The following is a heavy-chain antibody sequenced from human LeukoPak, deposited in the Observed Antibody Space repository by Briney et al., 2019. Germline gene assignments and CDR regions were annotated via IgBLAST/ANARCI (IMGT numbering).Heavy chain of an antibody. Sequence: GASVKVSCKASGYTFTSYAIKWVRQAPGQGLEWMGWINTNTGNPTYAQGFTGRFVFSLDTSVSTAYLQISSLKAEDTAVYYCAREPVLRYFDSGNWFDPWGQGTLVTVSS. D-gene: IGHD3-9*01. CDR3: AREPVLRYFDSGNWFDP. CDR1: GYTFTSYA. V-gene: IGHV7-4-1*02. J-gene: IGHJ5*02. CDR2: INTNTGNP.